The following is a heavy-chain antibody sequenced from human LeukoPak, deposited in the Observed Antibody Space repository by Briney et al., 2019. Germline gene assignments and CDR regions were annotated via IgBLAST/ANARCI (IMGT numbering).Heavy chain of an antibody. CDR1: GFTFSSYN. CDR3: ARGEIDWNYIMDY. Sequence: GGSLRLSCAASGFTFSSYNMNWVRQAPGRGLEWVSYISSSSSDIYYADSVKGRFTISRDNAKNSLYLQMNSLRAEDTAVYYCARGEIDWNYIMDYWGQGTLVTVSS. J-gene: IGHJ4*02. D-gene: IGHD1-7*01. V-gene: IGHV3-48*01. CDR2: ISSSSSDI.